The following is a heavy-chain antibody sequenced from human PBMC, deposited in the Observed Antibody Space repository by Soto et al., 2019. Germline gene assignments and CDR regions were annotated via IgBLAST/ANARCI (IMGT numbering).Heavy chain of an antibody. J-gene: IGHJ4*02. D-gene: IGHD3-3*01. CDR3: ATGAENSYDFWTGDPFR. V-gene: IGHV1-24*01. Sequence: ASVKVSCKVSGYTLTELSMHWVRQAPGKGLEWMGGFDPEDGETIYAQKFQGRVTMTEDTSTDTAYMELSSLRYEDTAVYYCATGAENSYDFWTGDPFRWGQGTLVTAPQ. CDR2: FDPEDGET. CDR1: GYTLTELS.